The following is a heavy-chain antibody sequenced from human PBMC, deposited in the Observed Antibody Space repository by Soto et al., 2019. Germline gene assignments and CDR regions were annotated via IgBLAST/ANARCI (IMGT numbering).Heavy chain of an antibody. CDR3: ARLGEQLVYPYPVPDD. D-gene: IGHD6-6*01. J-gene: IGHJ4*02. CDR2: IYPGDSDT. V-gene: IGHV5-51*01. Sequence: PGESLKISCKGSGYSFTSYWIGWVRQMPGKGLEWMGIIYPGDSDTRYSPSFQGQVTISADKSISTAYLQWSSLKASDTAMYYCARLGEQLVYPYPVPDDRGQRTSVTVSS. CDR1: GYSFTSYW.